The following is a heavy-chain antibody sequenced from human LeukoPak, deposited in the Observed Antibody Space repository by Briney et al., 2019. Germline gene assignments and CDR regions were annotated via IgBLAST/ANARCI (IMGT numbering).Heavy chain of an antibody. CDR1: GFSVSSTY. CDR2: IYSGGST. V-gene: IGHV3-66*01. CDR3: ARESNYDY. Sequence: GGSLRLSCAVPGFSVSSTYMSWVRQAPGKGLEWVSVIYSGGSTYHADSVKGRFTISRDNSKNTLYLQMNSLRAEDTAVYYCARESNYDYWGQGTLVTVSS. J-gene: IGHJ4*02. D-gene: IGHD2/OR15-2a*01.